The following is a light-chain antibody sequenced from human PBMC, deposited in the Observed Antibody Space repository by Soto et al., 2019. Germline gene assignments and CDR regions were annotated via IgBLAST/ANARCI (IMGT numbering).Light chain of an antibody. Sequence: TQPASVTGTPGQSITISCTGTSSDVGGYNYVSWYQQHPGKAPKLMIYDVSNRPSGVSNRFSGSKSGNTASLTISGLQAEDEADYYCSSYTSSSTLGVFGTGTKVTVL. CDR3: SSYTSSSTLGV. CDR1: SSDVGGYNY. CDR2: DVS. V-gene: IGLV2-14*01. J-gene: IGLJ1*01.